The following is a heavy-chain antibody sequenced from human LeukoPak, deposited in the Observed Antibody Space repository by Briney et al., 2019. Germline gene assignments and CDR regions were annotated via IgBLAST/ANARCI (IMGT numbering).Heavy chain of an antibody. D-gene: IGHD5-18*01. J-gene: IGHJ4*02. CDR1: GDSISSYY. Sequence: SETLSITCTDSGDSISSYYWSWIRQPPGKGLEWIGYIYYSGSTNYSPSLKSRVTISVETSKNEFSLKLRSVTAADTAVYYCAIERYSYGIDYWGQGTLVTVSS. CDR3: AIERYSYGIDY. CDR2: IYYSGST. V-gene: IGHV4-59*01.